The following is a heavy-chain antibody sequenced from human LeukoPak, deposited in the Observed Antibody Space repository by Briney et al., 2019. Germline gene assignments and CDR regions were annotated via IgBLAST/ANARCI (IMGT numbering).Heavy chain of an antibody. V-gene: IGHV1-69*01. CDR3: AREAGRLRFLEWSLGWFDP. CDR2: IIPIFGTA. J-gene: IGHJ5*02. CDR1: GGTFSSYA. D-gene: IGHD3-3*01. Sequence: GASVKVSCKASGGTFSSYAISWVRQAPGQGLEWMGGIIPIFGTANYAQKFQGRVTITADESTSTAYMELSSLRSEDTAVYYCAREAGRLRFLEWSLGWFDPWGQGTLVTVSS.